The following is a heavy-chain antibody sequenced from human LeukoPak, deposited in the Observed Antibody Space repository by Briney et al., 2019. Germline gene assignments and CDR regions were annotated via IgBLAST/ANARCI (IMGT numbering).Heavy chain of an antibody. CDR3: ARDREVIAWAMVPQNWFDP. Sequence: GASVKVSCKASGYTFTSYGISWVRQAPGQGLEWMGWISAYNGNTNYAQKLQGRVTMTTDTSTSTAYMELRSLRCDDTAVYYCARDREVIAWAMVPQNWFDPWGQGTLVTVSS. V-gene: IGHV1-18*01. J-gene: IGHJ5*02. CDR2: ISAYNGNT. CDR1: GYTFTSYG. D-gene: IGHD5-18*01.